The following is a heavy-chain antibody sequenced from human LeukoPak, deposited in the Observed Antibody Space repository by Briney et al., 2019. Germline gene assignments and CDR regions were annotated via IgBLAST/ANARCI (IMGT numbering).Heavy chain of an antibody. CDR2: IIPIFGTA. D-gene: IGHD6-6*01. CDR3: ARAPEEYSSIAARPYYYYYMDV. Sequence: SVKVSCKASGGTFSGYAISWVRQAPGQGLEWMGGIIPIFGTANYAQKFQGRVTITTDESTSTAYMELSSLRSEDTAVYYCARAPEEYSSIAARPYYYYYMDVWGKGTTVTVSS. V-gene: IGHV1-69*05. J-gene: IGHJ6*03. CDR1: GGTFSGYA.